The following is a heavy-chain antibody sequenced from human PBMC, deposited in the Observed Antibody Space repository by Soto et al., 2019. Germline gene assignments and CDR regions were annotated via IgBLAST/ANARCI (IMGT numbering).Heavy chain of an antibody. V-gene: IGHV1-18*01. CDR2: ISAYNGNT. J-gene: IGHJ6*03. CDR1: GYTFTSYG. CDR3: AREGGYDYYYYYYMDV. D-gene: IGHD5-12*01. Sequence: ASVKVSCKASGYTFTSYGISWVRQAPGQGLEWMGWISAYNGNTNYAQKLQGRVTMTTDTSTSTAYMELRSLRSDDTAVYYGAREGGYDYYYYYYMDVWGKGTTVTVSS.